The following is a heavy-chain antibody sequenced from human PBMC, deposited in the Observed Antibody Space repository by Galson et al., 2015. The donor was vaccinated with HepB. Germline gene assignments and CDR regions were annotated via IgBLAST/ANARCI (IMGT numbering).Heavy chain of an antibody. CDR2: IWYDGSNK. V-gene: IGHV3-33*08. CDR3: ARADPPGMRGMDV. Sequence: SLRLSCAASGFTFSSYGMHWVRQAPGKGLEWVAVIWYDGSNKYYADSVKGRFTISRDNSKNTLYLQMNSLRAEDTAVYYCARADPPGMRGMDVWGQGTTVTVSS. CDR1: GFTFSSYG. J-gene: IGHJ6*02.